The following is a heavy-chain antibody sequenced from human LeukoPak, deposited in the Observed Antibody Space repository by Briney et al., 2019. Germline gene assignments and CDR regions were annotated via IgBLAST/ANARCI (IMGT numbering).Heavy chain of an antibody. V-gene: IGHV3-21*01. J-gene: IGHJ5*02. D-gene: IGHD3-3*01. CDR1: GFTVSSNY. CDR3: ARDGTSQGTPDLNWFDP. Sequence: GSLRLSCAASGFTVSSNYMSWVRQAPGKGLEWVSSISSSSSYIYYADSVKGRFTISRDNAKNSLYLQMNSLRAEDTAVYYCARDGTSQGTPDLNWFDPWGQGTLVTVSS. CDR2: ISSSSSYI.